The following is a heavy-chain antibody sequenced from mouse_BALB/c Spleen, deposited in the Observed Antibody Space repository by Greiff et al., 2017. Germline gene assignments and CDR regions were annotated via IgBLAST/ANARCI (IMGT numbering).Heavy chain of an antibody. V-gene: IGHV3-2*02. Sequence: DVQLQESGPGLVKPSQSLSLTCTVTGYSITCDYAWNWIRQFPGNKLEWMGYISYSGSTSYNPSLKSRISITRDTSKNQFFLQLNSVTTEDTATYYCARGWGDYWGQGTSVTVSS. CDR1: GYSITCDYA. CDR2: ISYSGST. CDR3: ARGWGDY. J-gene: IGHJ4*01. D-gene: IGHD1-1*02.